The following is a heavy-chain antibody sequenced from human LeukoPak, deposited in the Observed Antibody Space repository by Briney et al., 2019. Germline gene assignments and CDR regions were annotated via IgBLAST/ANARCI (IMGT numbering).Heavy chain of an antibody. Sequence: ASVKVSCKASGYTFTSYAMHWVRQAPGQRLEWMGWINAGNGNTKYSQKFQGRVTMTRDTSTSTVYMELSSLRSEDTAVYYCARGPYYYDSSGYKEYFQHWGQGTLVTVSS. CDR2: INAGNGNT. V-gene: IGHV1-3*01. D-gene: IGHD3-22*01. J-gene: IGHJ1*01. CDR1: GYTFTSYA. CDR3: ARGPYYYDSSGYKEYFQH.